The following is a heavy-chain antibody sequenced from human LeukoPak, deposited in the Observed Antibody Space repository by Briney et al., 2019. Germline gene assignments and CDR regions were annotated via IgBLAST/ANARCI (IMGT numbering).Heavy chain of an antibody. CDR3: ARLIYGTGSYYKDY. CDR1: RDSSSSLS. J-gene: IGHJ4*02. CDR2: IYSSGTT. Sequence: SETLSLTCTVSRDSSSSLSWSWIRQPPGKGLEWIGDIYSSGTTKYNPSLKSRVTISVDMSRNQCSLKLTSVTAADTAVYYCARLIYGTGSYYKDYWGQGTLVTVSS. D-gene: IGHD3-10*01. V-gene: IGHV4-59*08.